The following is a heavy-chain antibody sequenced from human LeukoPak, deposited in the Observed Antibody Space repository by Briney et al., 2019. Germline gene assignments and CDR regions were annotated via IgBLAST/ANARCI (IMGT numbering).Heavy chain of an antibody. CDR3: ARDRELNYGDYGAFDI. V-gene: IGHV3-21*01. CDR2: ISSSSSYI. J-gene: IGHJ3*02. Sequence: GGSLRLSCAASGFTFSSYSMNWVRQAPGKGLEWVSSISSSSSYIYYADSVKGRSTISRDNAKNSLYLQMNSLRAEDTAVYYCARDRELNYGDYGAFDIWGQGTMVTVSS. D-gene: IGHD4-17*01. CDR1: GFTFSSYS.